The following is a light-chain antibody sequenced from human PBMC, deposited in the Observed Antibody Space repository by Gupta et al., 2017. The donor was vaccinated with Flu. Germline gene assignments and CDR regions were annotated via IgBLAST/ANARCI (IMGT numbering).Light chain of an antibody. CDR1: ALPKKY. CDR3: LSADSSGTAWV. J-gene: IGLJ3*02. V-gene: IGLV3-16*01. Sequence: SYALTPPPSVSVSLGQMARITCSGEALPKKYAYWYQQKPGQFPVLVIYKDSERPSGIPEQFSGSSSGTIVTLTISGVQAEDETDYYCLSADSSGTAWVFGGGTKLTVL. CDR2: KDS.